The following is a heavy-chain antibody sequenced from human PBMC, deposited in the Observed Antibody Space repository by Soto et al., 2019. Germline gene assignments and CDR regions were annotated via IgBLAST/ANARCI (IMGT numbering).Heavy chain of an antibody. V-gene: IGHV4-31*03. J-gene: IGHJ4*02. Sequence: QVQLQESGPGLVKPSQTLFLTCTVSGGSISSGGYYWSWIRQHPGKGLEWIGYIYYSGSTYYNPSLKSRVTISVDTSKNQFSLKLSSVTAADTAVYYCARSRYGSGPANDYWGQGTLVTVSS. CDR2: IYYSGST. D-gene: IGHD3-10*01. CDR3: ARSRYGSGPANDY. CDR1: GGSISSGGYY.